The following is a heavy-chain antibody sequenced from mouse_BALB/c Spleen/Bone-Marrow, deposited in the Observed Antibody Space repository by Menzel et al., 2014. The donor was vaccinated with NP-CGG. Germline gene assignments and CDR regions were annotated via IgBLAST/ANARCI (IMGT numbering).Heavy chain of an antibody. CDR1: GYTFTSYY. CDR3: ARGNGGAWFAY. V-gene: IGHV1S56*01. Sequence: QVQPQQSGPELVKPGASVRISCKASGYTFTSYYIHWVKQRPGQGLEWIGWIYPGNVNTKYNEKFKGKATLTADKSSSTTYMQLSSLTSEDSAVYFCARGNGGAWFAYWGQGTLVTVSA. J-gene: IGHJ3*01. CDR2: IYPGNVNT.